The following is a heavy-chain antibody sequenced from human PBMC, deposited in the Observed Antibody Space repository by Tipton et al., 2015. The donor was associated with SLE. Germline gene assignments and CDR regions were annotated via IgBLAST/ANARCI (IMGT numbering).Heavy chain of an antibody. J-gene: IGHJ4*02. CDR2: IGSNGSPI. Sequence: SLRLSCAASGFTFSSYEMNWVRQAPGKGLEWLSYIGSNGSPIYYADSVKGRFTISRDNAKNSLYLQMNSLRAEDTAVYYCARDQDRSSSGGRTYFDYWGQGTLVTVSS. CDR3: ARDQDRSSSGGRTYFDY. CDR1: GFTFSSYE. D-gene: IGHD6-6*01. V-gene: IGHV3-48*03.